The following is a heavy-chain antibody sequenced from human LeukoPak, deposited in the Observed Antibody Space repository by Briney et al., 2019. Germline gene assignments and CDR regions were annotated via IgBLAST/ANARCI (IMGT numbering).Heavy chain of an antibody. CDR2: ISAYNGNA. Sequence: GASVKVSCKASGYTFTNYGITWVRQVPGQGLEWLGWISAYNGNANYAQNLQDRVTLTSDTSTSTAYMELRSLRSDDTGIYYCARTPKRFGELYQPGDSWGQGTLLTDSS. J-gene: IGHJ4*02. CDR3: ARTPKRFGELYQPGDS. CDR1: GYTFTNYG. V-gene: IGHV1-18*01. D-gene: IGHD3-10*01.